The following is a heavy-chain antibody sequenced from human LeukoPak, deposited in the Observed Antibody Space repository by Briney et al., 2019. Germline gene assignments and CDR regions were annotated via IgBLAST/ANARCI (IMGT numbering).Heavy chain of an antibody. J-gene: IGHJ4*02. V-gene: IGHV3-23*01. CDR1: GFTFSSYA. Sequence: GGSLRLSCAASGFTFSSYAMSWVRQAPGKGREWVSAISGSGGSTYYADSVKGRFTISRDNSKNTLYLQMNSLRAEDTAVYYCAKDPLGSSGWYEDYWGQGTLVTVSS. CDR2: ISGSGGST. D-gene: IGHD6-13*01. CDR3: AKDPLGSSGWYEDY.